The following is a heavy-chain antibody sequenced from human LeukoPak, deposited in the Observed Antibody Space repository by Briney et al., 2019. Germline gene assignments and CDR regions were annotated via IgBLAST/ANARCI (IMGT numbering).Heavy chain of an antibody. J-gene: IGHJ4*02. D-gene: IGHD3-22*01. V-gene: IGHV3-15*01. Sequence: PGGSLRLSCAASGFTFSNAWMSWVRQAPGKGLEWVGRIKSKTDGGTTDYAAPVKGRFTISRDDSKNTLYLQMNSLKTEDTAVYYCTTDELAYYYDSSGYPPFDYWGQGTLVTVSS. CDR2: IKSKTDGGTT. CDR1: GFTFSNAW. CDR3: TTDELAYYYDSSGYPPFDY.